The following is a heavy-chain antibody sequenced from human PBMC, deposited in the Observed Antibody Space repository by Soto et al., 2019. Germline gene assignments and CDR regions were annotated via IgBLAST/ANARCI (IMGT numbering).Heavy chain of an antibody. J-gene: IGHJ4*02. D-gene: IGHD2-8*01. CDR2: ISGSGGST. V-gene: IGHV3-23*01. CDR3: ARTNGAYSNYFDY. Sequence: VGSLRLSCAASGFTFSNYAVTWVRQAPGKGLEWVSTISGSGGSTYYADSVKGRFTISRDNSKNTLYLQMSSLRVDDTAVYYCARTNGAYSNYFDYWGQGTLVTVSS. CDR1: GFTFSNYA.